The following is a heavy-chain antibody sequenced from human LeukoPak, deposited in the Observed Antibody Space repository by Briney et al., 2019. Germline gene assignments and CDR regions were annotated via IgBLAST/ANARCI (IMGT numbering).Heavy chain of an antibody. CDR2: MSASGGST. CDR1: GFTFSTSA. V-gene: IGHV3-23*01. D-gene: IGHD1-7*01. CDR3: AKGVITGTTPQPFDY. Sequence: SGGSLRLSCAASGFTFSTSAMNWVRQAPGKGLEWVSGMSASGGSTYYADSVKGRFTIPRDNSKNTLYLQMNSLRAEDTAIYFCAKGVITGTTPQPFDYWGQGTLVTVSS. J-gene: IGHJ4*02.